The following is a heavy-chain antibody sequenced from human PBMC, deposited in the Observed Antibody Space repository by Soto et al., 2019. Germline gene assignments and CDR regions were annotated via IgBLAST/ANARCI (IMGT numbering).Heavy chain of an antibody. V-gene: IGHV3-23*01. D-gene: IGHD3-22*01. CDR2: ISGSGGST. Sequence: LRLSCAASGFTFSRYAMSWVRQAPGKGLEWVSAISGSGGSTYYADSVKGRFTISRDNSKNALYLQMNSLRAEDTAVYYCAKASGYYDSSGYSSFDYWGQGTRVTVSS. J-gene: IGHJ4*02. CDR1: GFTFSRYA. CDR3: AKASGYYDSSGYSSFDY.